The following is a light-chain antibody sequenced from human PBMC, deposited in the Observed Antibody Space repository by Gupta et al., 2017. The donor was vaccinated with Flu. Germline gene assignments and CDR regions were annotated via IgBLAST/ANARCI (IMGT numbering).Light chain of an antibody. CDR3: GTWDSSLNVWV. J-gene: IGLJ3*02. CDR1: SSNIENNY. Sequence: KGTISCAGSSSNIENNYVYWYQHQPGTAPKLLIYDDNNRPSVIPARFSGSKSGPSATLGITGSQTGDEADYYCGTWDSSLNVWVFGGGTRVTVL. CDR2: DDN. V-gene: IGLV1-51*02.